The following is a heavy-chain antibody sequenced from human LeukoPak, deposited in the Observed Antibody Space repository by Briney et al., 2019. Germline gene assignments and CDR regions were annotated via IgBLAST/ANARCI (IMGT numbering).Heavy chain of an antibody. CDR3: ARDLPYSSGSLGY. Sequence: SVKVSCKASGGTFSSYAISWVRQAPGQGLEWMGGIIPIFGTANYAQKFQGRVTITADKSTSTAYMELSSLGSEDTAVYYCARDLPYSSGSLGYWGQGTLVTVSS. D-gene: IGHD6-19*01. J-gene: IGHJ4*02. CDR1: GGTFSSYA. CDR2: IIPIFGTA. V-gene: IGHV1-69*06.